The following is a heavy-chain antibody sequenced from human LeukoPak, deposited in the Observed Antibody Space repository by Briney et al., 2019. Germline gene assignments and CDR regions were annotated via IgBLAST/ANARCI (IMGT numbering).Heavy chain of an antibody. CDR3: AREDNRGVYDDGFDI. D-gene: IGHD5-12*01. V-gene: IGHV3-73*01. CDR1: GFTFSGSA. CDR2: IRSKANSYAT. Sequence: PGGSLRLSCAASGFTFSGSAMHWVRQASGKGLEWVGRIRSKANSYATAYAASVKGRFTISRDDSKNTAYLQMNSLKTEDTAVYYCAREDNRGVYDDGFDIWGQGTMVTVSS. J-gene: IGHJ3*02.